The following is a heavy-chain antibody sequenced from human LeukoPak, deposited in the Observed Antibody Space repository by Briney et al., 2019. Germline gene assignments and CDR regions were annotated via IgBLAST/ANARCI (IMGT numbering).Heavy chain of an antibody. CDR2: INHSGST. Sequence: PSETLSLTCAVYGGSFSGYYWSWIRQPPGKGLEWIGEINHSGSTNYNPSLQSRVIISVDTSKNQVSLKLNSVTTADTAVYYCARSRVWSDYWGYFDFWGQGTLVTVSS. J-gene: IGHJ4*02. CDR3: ARSRVWSDYWGYFDF. V-gene: IGHV4-34*01. CDR1: GGSFSGYY. D-gene: IGHD3-3*01.